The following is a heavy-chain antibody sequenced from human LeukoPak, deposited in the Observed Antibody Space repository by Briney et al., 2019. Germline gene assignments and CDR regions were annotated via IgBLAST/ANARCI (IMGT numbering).Heavy chain of an antibody. CDR1: GFTFSSYG. Sequence: PGGSLRLSCAASGFTFSSYGMSWVRQAPGKGLEWVSAISGSGGSTYYADSVKGRFTISRDNSKNTLYLQMNSLRAEDTAVYYCAKDLSGSYGFDYWGQGTLVTVSS. CDR3: AKDLSGSYGFDY. D-gene: IGHD1-26*01. CDR2: ISGSGGST. J-gene: IGHJ4*02. V-gene: IGHV3-23*01.